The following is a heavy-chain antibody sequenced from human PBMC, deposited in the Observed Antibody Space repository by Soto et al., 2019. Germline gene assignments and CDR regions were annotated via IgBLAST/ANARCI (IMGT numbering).Heavy chain of an antibody. CDR2: IYSGGST. Sequence: PGESLRLSCAASGFTFSSNYMSWVRQAPGKGLEWVSVIYSGGSTYYADSVKGRFTISRDNSKNTLYLQMNSLRAEDTAVYYCARGGSYSPLDYWGQGTLVTVSS. J-gene: IGHJ4*02. CDR3: ARGGSYSPLDY. D-gene: IGHD1-26*01. CDR1: GFTFSSNY. V-gene: IGHV3-53*01.